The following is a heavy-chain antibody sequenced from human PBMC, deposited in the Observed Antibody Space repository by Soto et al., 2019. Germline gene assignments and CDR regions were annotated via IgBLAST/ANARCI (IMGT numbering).Heavy chain of an antibody. J-gene: IGHJ4*02. CDR3: ARMVTMVRGVITNRDY. V-gene: IGHV3-30-3*01. CDR2: ISYDGSNK. CDR1: GFTFSSYA. Sequence: GGSLRLSCAASGFTFSSYAMHWVRQAPGKGLEWVAVISYDGSNKYYADSVKGRFTISRDNSKNTLYLQMNSLRAEDTAVYYCARMVTMVRGVITNRDYWGQGTLVTVSS. D-gene: IGHD3-10*01.